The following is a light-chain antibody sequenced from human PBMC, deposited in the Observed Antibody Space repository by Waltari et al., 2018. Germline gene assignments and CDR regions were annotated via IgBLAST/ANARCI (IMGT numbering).Light chain of an antibody. V-gene: IGKV3-20*01. CDR2: GAS. CDR3: QQYGSSPLT. CDR1: QSVRSSY. Sequence: EIVLTQSPGTLSLSPGERATLSCRASQSVRSSYLAWYQQKPGQAPRLLIYGASSRATDIPDRFSGSGSGTDFTLTISRLEPEDFAVYYCQQYGSSPLTFGGGTKVEI. J-gene: IGKJ4*01.